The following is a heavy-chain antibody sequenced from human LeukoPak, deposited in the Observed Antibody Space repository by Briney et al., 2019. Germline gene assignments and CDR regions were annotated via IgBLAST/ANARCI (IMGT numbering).Heavy chain of an antibody. CDR1: GGSISSYY. V-gene: IGHV4-59*13. CDR3: PRDQSRRWYGY. J-gene: IGHJ4*02. Sequence: PPQTLSLTCTVPGGSISSYYWSWLRQPPGKGLGSIGNIYYSGSTNYNPSLKSRVTISVDTSKNQFSLKLSPVTPKYPPVYDPPRDQSRRWYGYWGQGTLVTVSS. CDR2: IYYSGST. D-gene: IGHD6-13*01.